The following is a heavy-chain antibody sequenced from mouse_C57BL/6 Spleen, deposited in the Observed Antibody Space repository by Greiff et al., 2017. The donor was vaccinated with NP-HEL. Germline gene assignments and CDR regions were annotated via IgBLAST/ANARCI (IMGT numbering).Heavy chain of an antibody. D-gene: IGHD1-1*01. J-gene: IGHJ2*01. Sequence: QVQLQQPGAELVMPGASVKLSCKASGYTFTSYWMHWVKQRPGQGLEWIGEIDPSDSYTNYNQKFKGKSTLTVDKSSSTAYMQLSSLTSEECAVYYCARDYGSSYDCGGWGQGTTLAVSS. V-gene: IGHV1-69*01. CDR2: IDPSDSYT. CDR3: ARDYGSSYDCGG. CDR1: GYTFTSYW.